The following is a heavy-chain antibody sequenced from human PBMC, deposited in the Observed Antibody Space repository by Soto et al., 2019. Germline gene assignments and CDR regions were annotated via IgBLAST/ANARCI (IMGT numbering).Heavy chain of an antibody. V-gene: IGHV1-69*12. J-gene: IGHJ4*02. CDR2: IIPIFGTA. D-gene: IGHD2-21*02. Sequence: QVQLVQSGAEVKKPGSSVKVSCKASGGTFSSYAISWVRQAPGQGLEWMGGIIPIFGTANYAQKFQGRVTITADEATSTDYLELRSLRSVDTAVYYCARAQYPYCGGDCYQFDYWGQGTLVTVSS. CDR3: ARAQYPYCGGDCYQFDY. CDR1: GGTFSSYA.